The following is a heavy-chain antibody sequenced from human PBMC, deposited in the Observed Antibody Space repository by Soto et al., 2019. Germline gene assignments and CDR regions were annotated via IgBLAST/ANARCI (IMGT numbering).Heavy chain of an antibody. J-gene: IGHJ5*01. V-gene: IGHV3-23*01. CDR3: AKAPLSPAAGTNWFAS. CDR2: ISGSGGST. D-gene: IGHD6-13*01. Sequence: EVQLLESGGGLVQPGGSLRLSCAASGFIFSNYAVTWVRQVRGKGLEWVSIISGSGGSTFYADSGKGRFTIARDNSKNPLSLQMLTLRPDDTALSFCAKAPLSPAAGTNWFASWGQGTLVTVSS. CDR1: GFIFSNYA.